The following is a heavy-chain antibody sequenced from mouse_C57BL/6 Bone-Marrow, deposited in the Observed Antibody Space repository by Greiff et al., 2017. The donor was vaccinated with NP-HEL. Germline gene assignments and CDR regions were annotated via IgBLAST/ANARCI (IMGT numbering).Heavy chain of an antibody. CDR2: ISDGGSYT. CDR1: GFTFSSYA. CDR3: AREAGKGAWFAY. D-gene: IGHD4-1*01. V-gene: IGHV5-4*01. Sequence: EVHLVESGGGLVKPGGSLKLSCAASGFTFSSYAMSWVRQTPEKRLEWVATISDGGSYTYYPDNVKGRFTISRDNAKNNLYLQMSHLKSEDTAMYYCAREAGKGAWFAYWGQGTLVTVSA. J-gene: IGHJ3*01.